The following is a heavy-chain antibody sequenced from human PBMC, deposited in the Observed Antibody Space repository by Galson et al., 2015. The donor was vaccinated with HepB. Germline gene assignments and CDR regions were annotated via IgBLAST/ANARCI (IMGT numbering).Heavy chain of an antibody. CDR1: GFSLSDAKLG. CDR3: ARLPGGAVAGLAYFDY. CDR2: IFSNDEK. J-gene: IGHJ4*02. Sequence: PALVKPTQTLTLTCTVSGFSLSDAKLGVSWIRQPPGKALEWLAHIFSNDEKSYSTSLKTRLTISKDTSKSQVVLTMTNMDPVDTATYYCARLPGGAVAGLAYFDYWGQGTLVTVSS. D-gene: IGHD6-19*01. V-gene: IGHV2-26*01.